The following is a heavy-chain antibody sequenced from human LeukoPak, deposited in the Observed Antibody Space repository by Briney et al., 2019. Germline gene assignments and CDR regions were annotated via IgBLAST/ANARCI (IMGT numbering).Heavy chain of an antibody. Sequence: SETLSLTCTVSGGSISSHYWGWIRQPPGKGLKWIGYIYSSGSTNYNPSLKSRVTISVDTSKNQFSLRLSSVTAADTAVYYCARTYGSSSWDYYYYYYMDVWGKGTAVTVSS. CDR1: GGSISSHY. J-gene: IGHJ6*03. CDR3: ARTYGSSSWDYYYYYYMDV. CDR2: IYSSGST. D-gene: IGHD6-6*01. V-gene: IGHV4-59*11.